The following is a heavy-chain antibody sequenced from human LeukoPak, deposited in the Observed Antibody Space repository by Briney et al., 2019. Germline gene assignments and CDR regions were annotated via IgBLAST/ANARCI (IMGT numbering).Heavy chain of an antibody. CDR1: GFTFSSYA. CDR3: ANLLLWFGEMSY. CDR2: ISGSGSST. Sequence: GGSLRLSCAASGFTFSSYAMSWVRKAPGKGLEWVSAISGSGSSTYYADSVKGRFTISRDNSKNTLYLQMNSLRAEDTAVYYCANLLLWFGEMSYWGQGTLVTVSS. J-gene: IGHJ4*02. D-gene: IGHD3-10*01. V-gene: IGHV3-23*01.